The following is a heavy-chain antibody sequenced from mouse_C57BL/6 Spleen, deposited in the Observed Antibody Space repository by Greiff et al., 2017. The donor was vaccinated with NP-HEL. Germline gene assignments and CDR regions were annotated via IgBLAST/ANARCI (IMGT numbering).Heavy chain of an antibody. J-gene: IGHJ2*01. CDR2: IDPEDGDT. CDR1: GFNITDYY. V-gene: IGHV14-1*01. CDR3: TAPNWAYFDH. Sequence: VQLQQSGAELVRPGASVKLSCTASGFNITDYYMHWVKQRPEQGLEWIGRIDPEDGDTEYAPKFQGKATMTADTSSNTAYLQLSSLTSEDTAVYYCTAPNWAYFDHWGQGTTLTVSS. D-gene: IGHD4-1*01.